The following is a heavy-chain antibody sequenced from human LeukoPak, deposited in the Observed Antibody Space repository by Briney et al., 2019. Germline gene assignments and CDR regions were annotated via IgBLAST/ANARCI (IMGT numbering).Heavy chain of an antibody. CDR1: GGSFSGSY. CDR2: INHSGST. J-gene: IGHJ3*02. Sequence: SETLSLTCAVYGGSFSGSYWGWFGQPPGKGREWMGEINHSGSTNYNPSLKSRVTISVETSKNQFSLKLSSVTAADTAVYYCARRRGVVIPLRAFDIWGQGTVVTVSS. D-gene: IGHD3-3*01. CDR3: ARRRGVVIPLRAFDI. V-gene: IGHV4-34*01.